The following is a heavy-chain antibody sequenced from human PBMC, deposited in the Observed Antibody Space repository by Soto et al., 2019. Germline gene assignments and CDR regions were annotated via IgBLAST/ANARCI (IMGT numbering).Heavy chain of an antibody. Sequence: SETLSLTCTVSGGSVNSDYYYWSWIRQPPGKGLEWIGYIYNTGRTNYNPSLESRVTISLDTSRNQFSLKLSSVTAADTAVFYCAREYSNSPEAFDYWGQGALVTVSS. J-gene: IGHJ4*02. CDR1: GGSVNSDYYY. CDR2: IYNTGRT. CDR3: AREYSNSPEAFDY. D-gene: IGHD4-4*01. V-gene: IGHV4-61*01.